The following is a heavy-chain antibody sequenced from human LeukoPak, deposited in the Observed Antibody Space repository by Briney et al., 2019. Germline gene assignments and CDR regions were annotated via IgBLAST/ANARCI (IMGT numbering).Heavy chain of an antibody. D-gene: IGHD1-26*01. V-gene: IGHV4-38-2*02. CDR2: IYHSGIT. CDR3: VRSGSYVKEGFDY. Sequence: SETLSLTCTVSGYPISSGYYWGWIRQSPGKGLEWIGSIYHSGITYHIPSLKRRATLSIDTSKNQFSLQLTSVTAADTALYYCVRSGSYVKEGFDYWGQGTLVTVSS. CDR1: GYPISSGYY. J-gene: IGHJ4*02.